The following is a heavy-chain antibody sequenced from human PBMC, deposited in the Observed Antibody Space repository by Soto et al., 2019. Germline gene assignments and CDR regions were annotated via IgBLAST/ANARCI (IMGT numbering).Heavy chain of an antibody. CDR3: VKDGLSDSPSAIDY. V-gene: IGHV3-23*01. CDR1: GFTFSQSG. D-gene: IGHD5-12*01. J-gene: IGHJ4*02. CDR2: FGGSGRKA. Sequence: GGSLRLSCAASGFTFSQSGMSWVRQAPGKGLGWVAGFGGSGRKASYSGSVKAGFTISGDNSKNMVLLQMNPLRAADTAIYYCVKDGLSDSPSAIDYCRQGNLVAGSS.